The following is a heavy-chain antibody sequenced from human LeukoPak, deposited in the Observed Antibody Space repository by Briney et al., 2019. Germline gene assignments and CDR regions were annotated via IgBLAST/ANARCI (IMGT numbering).Heavy chain of an antibody. CDR3: ARTDWSDAFDI. CDR2: ISGTSSYT. D-gene: IGHD3-9*01. Sequence: GGSLRLSCAASGFTFSDYYMNWIRQAPGKGLEWVSYISGTSSYTNYAASVKGRFTISRDNARHSVSLQMNSLRAEDTAVYYCARTDWSDAFDIWGQGTMVAVSS. J-gene: IGHJ3*02. CDR1: GFTFSDYY. V-gene: IGHV3-11*03.